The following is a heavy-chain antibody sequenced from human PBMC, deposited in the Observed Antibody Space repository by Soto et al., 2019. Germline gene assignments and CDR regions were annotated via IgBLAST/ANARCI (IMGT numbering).Heavy chain of an antibody. V-gene: IGHV4-59*01. J-gene: IGHJ4*02. D-gene: IGHD3-10*01. CDR1: GGSISSYY. CDR2: IYYSGST. CDR3: ASLWFGELLRD. Sequence: QAQLQESGPGLVKPSETLSLTCTVSGGSISSYYWSWIRQPPGKGLEWIGYIYYSGSTNYNPSLKSRVTISVDTSKNQFSLKLSSVTAADTAVYYCASLWFGELLRDWGQGTLVTVSS.